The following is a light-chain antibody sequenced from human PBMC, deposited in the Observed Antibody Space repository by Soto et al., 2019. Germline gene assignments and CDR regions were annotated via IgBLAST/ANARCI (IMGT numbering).Light chain of an antibody. CDR3: GSYSSTDTPFV. CDR2: EVT. Sequence: QSVLTQPPSVSAAPGQRVTISCSGSSSNIGGYNYVSWYQHHSGKAPKLLIYEVTNRPSGISDRFSGSKSVNTASLTISGLQAEDESDYYCGSYSSTDTPFVFGTGTKVTV. J-gene: IGLJ1*01. V-gene: IGLV2-14*01. CDR1: SSNIGGYNY.